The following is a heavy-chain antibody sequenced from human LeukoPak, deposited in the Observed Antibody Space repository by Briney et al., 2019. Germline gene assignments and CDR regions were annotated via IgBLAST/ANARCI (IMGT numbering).Heavy chain of an antibody. Sequence: GGSLRLSCAASGFTFSSYAMSWVRQAPGKGLEWVSAISGSGGSTYYADSVKGRFTISRDNSKNTLYLQMNSLGAEDTAVYYCANGMGYYYYYYMDVWGKGTTVTVSS. J-gene: IGHJ6*03. CDR2: ISGSGGST. CDR1: GFTFSSYA. CDR3: ANGMGYYYYYYMDV. D-gene: IGHD1-14*01. V-gene: IGHV3-23*01.